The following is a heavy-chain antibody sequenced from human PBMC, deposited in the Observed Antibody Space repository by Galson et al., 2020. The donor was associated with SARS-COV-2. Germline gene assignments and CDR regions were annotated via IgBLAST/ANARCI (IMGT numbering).Heavy chain of an antibody. V-gene: IGHV3-11*01. J-gene: IGHJ4*02. CDR2: INSRGSDI. CDR1: GFTFSDYY. Sequence: GGSLRLSCAASGFTFSDYYMSWVRQAPGKGLEWVAYINSRGSDIYYADSVKGRFIISRDNGKNSWYLQMNSVGAEDTAVYYCARDGESDKCGYYPCEYWGQGTLVGVSS. D-gene: IGHD3-22*01. CDR3: ARDGESDKCGYYPCEY.